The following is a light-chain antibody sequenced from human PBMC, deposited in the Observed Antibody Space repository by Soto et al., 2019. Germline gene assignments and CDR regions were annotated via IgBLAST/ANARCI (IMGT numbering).Light chain of an antibody. CDR1: QSVISY. CDR3: QQRINWPLT. Sequence: EIVLTQSPATLSLSPGERATLSCRASQSVISYLSCYQQKPGQAPRLLIFDASNRATGIPARFSGSGSGTDFTLTISSLQPEDFAVYHCQQRINWPLTFGGGTKVDIK. J-gene: IGKJ4*01. V-gene: IGKV3-11*01. CDR2: DAS.